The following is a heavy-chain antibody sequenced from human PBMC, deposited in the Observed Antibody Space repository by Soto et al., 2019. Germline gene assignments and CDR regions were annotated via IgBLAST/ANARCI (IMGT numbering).Heavy chain of an antibody. J-gene: IGHJ5*02. CDR2: INSDGSST. D-gene: IGHD6-13*01. Sequence: PGGSLRLSCAASGFTLSSYWMHWVRQAPGKGLVWVSRINSDGSSTSYADSVKGRFTISRDNAKNTLYLQMNSLRAEDTAAYYCARVRIAAAGDWFDPWGQGTLVTVS. CDR3: ARVRIAAAGDWFDP. CDR1: GFTLSSYW. V-gene: IGHV3-74*01.